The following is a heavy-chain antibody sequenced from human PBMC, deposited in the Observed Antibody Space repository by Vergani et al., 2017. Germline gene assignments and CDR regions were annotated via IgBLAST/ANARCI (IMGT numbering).Heavy chain of an antibody. D-gene: IGHD3-10*01. Sequence: QVDLQESGPGLVKSSETLSLNCAVSGYSVGSGYYWGWIRQPPGRGLEWVGCVHRNGNTYYTSSRRSRATISRDTSKNQFSWRLTSVTAADTAVYYWARQNPYGSAHVDFWGRGVLVTVSA. CDR1: GYSVGSGYY. CDR3: ARQNPYGSAHVDF. V-gene: IGHV4-38-2*01. CDR2: VHRNGNT. J-gene: IGHJ4*02.